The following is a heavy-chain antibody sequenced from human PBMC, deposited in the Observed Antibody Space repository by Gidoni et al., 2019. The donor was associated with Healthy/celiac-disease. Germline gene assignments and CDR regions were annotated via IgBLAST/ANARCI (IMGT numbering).Heavy chain of an antibody. J-gene: IGHJ4*02. D-gene: IGHD2-21*02. CDR3: AREPGVVTATSTGVDY. CDR2: IYSGGST. CDR1: EFTVSSNY. Sequence: EVQLVESGGGVVQPGGSLRLSCYASEFTVSSNYMSWVRQAPGKGLDWVSVIYSGGSTYYADSVKGRFTISRDNSKNTLYLQMNSLRAEDTAVYYCAREPGVVTATSTGVDYWGQGTLVTVSS. V-gene: IGHV3-66*02.